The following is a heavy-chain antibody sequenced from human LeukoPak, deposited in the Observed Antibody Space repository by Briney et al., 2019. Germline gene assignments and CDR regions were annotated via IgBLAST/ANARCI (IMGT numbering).Heavy chain of an antibody. CDR3: AKDDAWLQYND. CDR2: ISPSGDIK. J-gene: IGHJ4*02. V-gene: IGHV3-23*01. D-gene: IGHD5-24*01. CDR1: GFTFSSYE. Sequence: PGGSLRLSCAASGFTFSSYEMNWVRQAPGKGLEWVSGISPSGDIKYYVDSVKGRFTVSRDNSKNTLYLQINSLRDEGTAVYYCAKDDAWLQYNDWGRGTLVTVSS.